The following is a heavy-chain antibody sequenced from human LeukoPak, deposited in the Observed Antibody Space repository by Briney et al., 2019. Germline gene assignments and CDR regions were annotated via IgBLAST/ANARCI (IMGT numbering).Heavy chain of an antibody. CDR2: ISYDGSNK. CDR3: AREYCSSTSCYPWD. D-gene: IGHD2-2*01. CDR1: GFTFSSYG. J-gene: IGHJ4*02. Sequence: GSLRLSCAASGFTFSSYGMHWVRQAPGKGLEWVAIISYDGSNKYYADSVKGRFTISRDNSKNTLYLQMNSLRAEDTAVYYCAREYCSSTSCYPWDWGQGTLVTVSS. V-gene: IGHV3-30*03.